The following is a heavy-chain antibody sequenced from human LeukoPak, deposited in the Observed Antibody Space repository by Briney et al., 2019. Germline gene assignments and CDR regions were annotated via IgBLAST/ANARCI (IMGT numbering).Heavy chain of an antibody. CDR1: GYTFTNYA. CDR3: ARDLRTYDDFLPGDFDY. V-gene: IGHV7-4-1*02. Sequence: ASVKVSCKTSGYTFTNYAMNWVGQAPGQGLEWMGWINTNTGNPTYAQGFTGRFVFSLDTSVSTAYLQISSLKAEDTAVYYCARDLRTYDDFLPGDFDYWGQGTLVTVSS. J-gene: IGHJ4*02. CDR2: INTNTGNP. D-gene: IGHD4-17*01.